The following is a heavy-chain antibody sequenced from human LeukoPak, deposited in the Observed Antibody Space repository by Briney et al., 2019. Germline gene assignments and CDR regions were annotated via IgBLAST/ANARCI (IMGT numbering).Heavy chain of an antibody. J-gene: IGHJ4*02. V-gene: IGHV3-23*01. CDR1: GFTFSSYA. CDR3: AKDGYSSSWPIPFDY. D-gene: IGHD6-13*01. CDR2: ISGSGGST. Sequence: PGGSLRLSCAASGFTFSSYAMSWVRQAPGKGLEWVSAISGSGGSTYYADSVKGRFTISRDNSKNTLYLQMNSLRAEDTGVYYCAKDGYSSSWPIPFDYWGQGTLVTVSS.